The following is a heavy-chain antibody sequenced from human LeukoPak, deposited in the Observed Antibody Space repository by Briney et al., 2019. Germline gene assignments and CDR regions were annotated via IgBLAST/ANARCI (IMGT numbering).Heavy chain of an antibody. CDR1: GFTFSSYA. Sequence: GGSLRLSCAASGFTFSSYAMSWVRQAPGKGLEWVSAISGRGGSTYYADSVKGRFTISRDNSKNTLYLQMNSLRAEDTAVYYCAKDRGQWLDPGWFDPWGQGTLDTVSS. CDR3: AKDRGQWLDPGWFDP. J-gene: IGHJ5*02. D-gene: IGHD6-19*01. CDR2: ISGRGGST. V-gene: IGHV3-23*01.